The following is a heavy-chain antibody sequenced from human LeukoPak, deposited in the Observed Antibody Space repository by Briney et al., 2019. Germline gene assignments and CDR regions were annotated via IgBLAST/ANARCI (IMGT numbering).Heavy chain of an antibody. V-gene: IGHV4-59*01. CDR2: IYYSGST. CDR1: GGSISSYY. CDR3: GREFPDPWYFDL. J-gene: IGHJ2*01. Sequence: SETLSLTCTVSGGSISSYYWSWIRQPPGKGLEWIGYIYYSGSTNYNPSLKNRVTISVDTSKNQFSLKLSSVTAADTAVYYCGREFPDPWYFDLWGRGTLVTVSS.